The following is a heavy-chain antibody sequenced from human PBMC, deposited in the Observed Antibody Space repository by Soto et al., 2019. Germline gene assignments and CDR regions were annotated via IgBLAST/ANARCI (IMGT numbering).Heavy chain of an antibody. CDR1: CGYIGGGGGY. D-gene: IGHD3-3*01. CDR2: IYYSGSS. V-gene: IGHV4-31*03. Sequence: SETLCLTCTVSCGYIGGGGGYCSWNRQHPGKGLEWIGYIYYSGSSYYNPSLKSRVTISVDTSKNQFSLKLSSVTAADTAVYYGAGISTSLAVLEIWGNGTFVPVSP. CDR3: AGISTSLAVLEI. J-gene: IGHJ3*02.